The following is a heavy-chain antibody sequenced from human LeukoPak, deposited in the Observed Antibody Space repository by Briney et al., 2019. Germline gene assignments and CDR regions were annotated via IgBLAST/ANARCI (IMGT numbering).Heavy chain of an antibody. J-gene: IGHJ5*02. V-gene: IGHV5-51*01. CDR2: IYPGDSDT. Sequence: GEPRKISCKGSGYSFASYWIGWVRQMPGKGLGWMGIIYPGDSDTRYSPSFQGQVTISADRSISTAYLQWSSLQASDTAIYYCARFGVTDKWFDPWGQGTLVTVSS. CDR3: ARFGVTDKWFDP. D-gene: IGHD2-21*02. CDR1: GYSFASYW.